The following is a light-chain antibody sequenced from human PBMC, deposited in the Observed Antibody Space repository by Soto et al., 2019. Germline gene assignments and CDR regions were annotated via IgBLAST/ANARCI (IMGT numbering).Light chain of an antibody. Sequence: DIQMNQSPSSLSAAVGDRVTITCRASQSISINLSWYQQKPGKAPQLLIYAASSLQSGVPSRFSGGGSGTDFTLTISSLQPEDFAFYYCRQSSTTLYTFGQGTNLEIK. V-gene: IGKV1-39*01. CDR2: AAS. CDR1: QSISIN. CDR3: RQSSTTLYT. J-gene: IGKJ2*01.